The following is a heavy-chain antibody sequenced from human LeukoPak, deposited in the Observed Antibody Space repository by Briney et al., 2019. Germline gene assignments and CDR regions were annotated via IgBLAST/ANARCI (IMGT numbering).Heavy chain of an antibody. Sequence: SVKVSCKASGGTFSSYAISWVRQAPGQGLEWMGRIIPILGIANYAQKFQGRVTITADKSTSTAYMELSSLRSEDTAVYYCARDMGAVAGLDLNWFDPWGQGTLVTVSS. J-gene: IGHJ5*02. CDR1: GGTFSSYA. V-gene: IGHV1-69*04. CDR2: IIPILGIA. CDR3: ARDMGAVAGLDLNWFDP. D-gene: IGHD6-19*01.